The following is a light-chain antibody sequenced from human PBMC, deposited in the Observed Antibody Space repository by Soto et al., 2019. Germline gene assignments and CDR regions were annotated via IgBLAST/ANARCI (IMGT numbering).Light chain of an antibody. CDR2: DVT. V-gene: IGLV2-14*01. Sequence: QSALTQPASVSGSPGQSITISCTGSSSDVGGYNYVSWYQQYPGKAPKLMIYDVTNRPSGVSNRFSGSKSGNTASLTIFGPRPEDGADYYCSSYKSRSIYVFGTGTKVT. J-gene: IGLJ1*01. CDR3: SSYKSRSIYV. CDR1: SSDVGGYNY.